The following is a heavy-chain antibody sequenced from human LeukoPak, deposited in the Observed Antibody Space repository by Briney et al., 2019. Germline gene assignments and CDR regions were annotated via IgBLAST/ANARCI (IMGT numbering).Heavy chain of an antibody. J-gene: IGHJ4*02. D-gene: IGHD3-16*01. Sequence: SVKVSCKASGGTFSSYTISWVRQAPGQGLEWMGRIIPNLGIANYAQKFQGRVTITADKSTSTAYMELSSLRSEDTAVYYCARGGNFDYWGQGTLVTVSS. CDR1: GGTFSSYT. V-gene: IGHV1-69*02. CDR3: ARGGNFDY. CDR2: IIPNLGIA.